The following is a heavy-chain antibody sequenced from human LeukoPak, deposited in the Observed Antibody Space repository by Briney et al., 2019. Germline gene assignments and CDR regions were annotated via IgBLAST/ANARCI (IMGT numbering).Heavy chain of an antibody. Sequence: SETLSLTCTVSGGSISYYHWSWIRQPPGKGLEWIGYIYDSGTTNYNPSLKSRVTISEDTSKNQFSLKLNSMTAADTAVYYCARLPDSSDYYDSSGYPDAFDIWGQGTMVTVS. CDR1: GGSISYYH. CDR3: ARLPDSSDYYDSSGYPDAFDI. V-gene: IGHV4-59*01. CDR2: IYDSGTT. J-gene: IGHJ3*02. D-gene: IGHD3-22*01.